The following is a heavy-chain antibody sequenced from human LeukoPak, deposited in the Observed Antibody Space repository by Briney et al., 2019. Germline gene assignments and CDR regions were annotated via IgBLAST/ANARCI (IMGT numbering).Heavy chain of an antibody. Sequence: PGGSLRLSCAASGFTFSSYAMSWVRQAPGKGLEWVSAISGSGGSTYCADSVKGRFAISRDNSKNTLYLQMNSLRAEDTAVYYCGRLHPTDTWFDPWGQGTLVTVSS. CDR3: GRLHPTDTWFDP. CDR1: GFTFSSYA. J-gene: IGHJ5*02. V-gene: IGHV3-23*01. D-gene: IGHD4-11*01. CDR2: ISGSGGST.